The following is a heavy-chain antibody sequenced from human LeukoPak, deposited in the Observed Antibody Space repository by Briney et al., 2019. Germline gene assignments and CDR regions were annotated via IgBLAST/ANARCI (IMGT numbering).Heavy chain of an antibody. CDR3: ARGNGAFRPYGSGSYSYYYHMDV. V-gene: IGHV6-1*01. CDR2: TYYRSKWYN. J-gene: IGHJ6*03. Sequence: SQTLSLTCAISGDSVSSNSAAWNWIRQSPSRGLEWLGRTYYRSKWYNDYAVSVKSRITINPDTSKNQFSLQLNSVTPEDTAVYYCARGNGAFRPYGSGSYSYYYHMDVWGKGTTVTISS. D-gene: IGHD3-10*01. CDR1: GDSVSSNSAA.